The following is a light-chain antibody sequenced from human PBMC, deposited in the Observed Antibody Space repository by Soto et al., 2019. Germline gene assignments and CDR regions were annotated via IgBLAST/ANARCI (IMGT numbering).Light chain of an antibody. V-gene: IGLV2-14*01. CDR3: SSYTSRSTLE. CDR1: SSDVGGYNY. J-gene: IGLJ2*01. Sequence: QSALTQPASVSGSPGQSIPISCTGTSSDVGGYNYVSWYQQHPGKAPKLMIYDVSNRPSGVSNRFSGSKSGNTASLTISGLQAEDEADYYCSSYTSRSTLEFGGGTKLTVL. CDR2: DVS.